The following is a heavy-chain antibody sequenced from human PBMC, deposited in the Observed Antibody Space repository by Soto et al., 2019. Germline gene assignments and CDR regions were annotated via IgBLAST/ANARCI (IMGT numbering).Heavy chain of an antibody. CDR1: GYTLTSYG. Sequence: QVQLVQSGAEVKKPGASVKVSCKASGYTLTSYGISWVRQAPGQGLEWMGWISTYSGNTNYAQNLQGRVTMTPATSPSTAYMELRSRRSDDTAVYYSARGDTYADHWGQGTVVTVSS. CDR3: ARGDTYADH. D-gene: IGHD3-16*01. J-gene: IGHJ4*02. CDR2: ISTYSGNT. V-gene: IGHV1-18*01.